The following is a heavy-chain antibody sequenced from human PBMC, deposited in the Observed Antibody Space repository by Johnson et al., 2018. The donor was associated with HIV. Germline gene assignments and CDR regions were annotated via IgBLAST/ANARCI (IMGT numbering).Heavy chain of an antibody. CDR1: GFSFRNAW. CDR2: INWNGGST. J-gene: IGHJ3*02. D-gene: IGHD5-18*01. V-gene: IGHV3-20*04. CDR3: ARVKGYGIPNAFDI. Sequence: VQLVESGGGLVKPGGSLRLSCAASGFSFRNAWMSWVRQAPGKGLEWVSGINWNGGSTGYADSVKGRFTISRDNAKNSLYLQMNSLRAEDTALYYCARVKGYGIPNAFDIWGQGTMVTVSS.